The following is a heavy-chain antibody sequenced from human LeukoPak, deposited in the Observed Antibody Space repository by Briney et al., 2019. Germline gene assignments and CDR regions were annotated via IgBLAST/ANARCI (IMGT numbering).Heavy chain of an antibody. V-gene: IGHV3-21*01. CDR3: ARYVEAATGFDY. CDR2: ISRSSIYI. D-gene: IGHD2-15*01. J-gene: IGHJ4*02. Sequence: GGSLRLSCAASGFTFSTYSMTWVRQAPGKGLEWVSSISRSSIYIYYADSVKGRFTIHRDNAKNSLFLQMNSLRAEDTAVYYCARYVEAATGFDYWGQGTLVTVSS. CDR1: GFTFSTYS.